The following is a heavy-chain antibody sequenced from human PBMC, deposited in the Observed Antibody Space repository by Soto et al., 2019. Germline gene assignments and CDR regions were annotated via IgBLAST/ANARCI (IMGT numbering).Heavy chain of an antibody. CDR3: ANSVEGEYSVYDFAFDI. CDR2: IYWADDK. V-gene: IGHV2-5*02. CDR1: GFSLSTSGVG. D-gene: IGHD5-12*01. Sequence: QITLKESGPTLVKPTQTLTLTCTFSGFSLSTSGVGVGWIRQPPGKALELLALIYWADDKRYSPSLKSRLTITKDTSKTLVVLTMPTMDPVDTATYYCANSVEGEYSVYDFAFDICGQGTMVTVSS. J-gene: IGHJ3*02.